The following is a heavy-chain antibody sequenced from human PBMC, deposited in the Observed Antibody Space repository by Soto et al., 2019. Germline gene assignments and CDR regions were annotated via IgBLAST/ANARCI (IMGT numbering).Heavy chain of an antibody. D-gene: IGHD3-10*01. V-gene: IGHV1-24*01. CDR3: AASSLRVWVLPHFDY. CDR2: FDPEKGKR. CDR1: VYTFTDLS. Sequence: QVPLVQSGAEVKKPGASVKVSCKVSVYTFTDLSMHWVRQAPGEGLEWMGGFDPEKGKRIYAQNFQGRVTMNEDTSTGTAYMELSSLRSDDTAVYYCAASSLRVWVLPHFDYWGQGTLVSVSS. J-gene: IGHJ4*02.